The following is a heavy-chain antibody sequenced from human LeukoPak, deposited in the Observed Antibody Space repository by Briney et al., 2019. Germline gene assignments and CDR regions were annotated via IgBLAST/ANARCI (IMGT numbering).Heavy chain of an antibody. J-gene: IGHJ4*02. D-gene: IGHD6-13*01. CDR2: ISSSGSTI. CDR3: AKDPISSSWYGGDN. CDR1: GFTFSSYE. V-gene: IGHV3-48*03. Sequence: GGSLRLSCAASGFTFSSYEMNWVRQAPGKGLEWVSYISSSGSTIYYADSVKGRFTISRDNSKNTLYLQMNSLRAEDTAVYYCAKDPISSSWYGGDNWGQGTLVTVSS.